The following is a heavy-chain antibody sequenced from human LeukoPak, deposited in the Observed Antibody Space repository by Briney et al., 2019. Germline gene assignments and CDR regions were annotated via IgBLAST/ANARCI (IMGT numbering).Heavy chain of an antibody. V-gene: IGHV3-30-3*01. CDR3: GRDHGMDV. J-gene: IGHJ6*02. CDR2: ISYDGSNK. CDR1: GFTFSSYA. Sequence: GRSLRLSCAASGFTFSSYAMHWVRQAPGKGLEWVAVISYDGSNKYYADSVKGRFTISRDNTKNTLYLQMNSLRAEDTAVYYCGRDHGMDVWGQGTTVTVSS.